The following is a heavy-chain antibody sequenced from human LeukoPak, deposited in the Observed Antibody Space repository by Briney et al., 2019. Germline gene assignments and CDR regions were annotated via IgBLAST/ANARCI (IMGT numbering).Heavy chain of an antibody. J-gene: IGHJ3*02. CDR2: ISSTVRT. CDR1: GGSISNYY. CDR3: ARHRGYASPSDSFDI. D-gene: IGHD5-12*01. Sequence: SETLSLTCTASGGSISNYYWTWLRQPPGKGLEWIGYISSTVRTHYNTYLKSRVTMSIDTSKNQFSLRLSSGTAADTAVYYCARHRGYASPSDSFDIWGRGTMVTVSS. V-gene: IGHV4-4*09.